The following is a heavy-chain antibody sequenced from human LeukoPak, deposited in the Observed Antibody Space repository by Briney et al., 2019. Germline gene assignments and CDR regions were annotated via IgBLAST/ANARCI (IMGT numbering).Heavy chain of an antibody. D-gene: IGHD5-18*01. V-gene: IGHV1-69*04. CDR3: ARGFNTARRYYYGMDV. J-gene: IGHJ6*02. Sequence: SVKVSRKASGGTFSSYAISWVRQAPGQGLEWMGRIIPILGIANYAQKFQGRVTITADKSTSTAYIELSSLRSEDTAVYYCARGFNTARRYYYGMDVWGQGTTVTVSS. CDR2: IIPILGIA. CDR1: GGTFSSYA.